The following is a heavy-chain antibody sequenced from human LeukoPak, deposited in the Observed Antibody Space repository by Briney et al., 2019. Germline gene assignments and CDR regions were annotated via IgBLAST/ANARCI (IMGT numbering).Heavy chain of an antibody. V-gene: IGHV3-53*01. D-gene: IGHD1-7*01. CDR3: ASESGTTNGGLDY. Sequence: GSLRLSCAASGFNVSGSYMSWVRQTPGKGLEWVSVIYPGGSPYYADSMKGRFTLSRDNSKNTVSLQMNSLRAEDTAVYYCASESGTTNGGLDYWGQGTLVTVSS. CDR2: IYPGGSP. CDR1: GFNVSGSY. J-gene: IGHJ4*02.